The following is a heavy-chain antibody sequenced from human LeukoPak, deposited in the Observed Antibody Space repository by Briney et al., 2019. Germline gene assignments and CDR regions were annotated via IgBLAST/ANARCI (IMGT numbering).Heavy chain of an antibody. CDR2: IKEDGSEQ. CDR1: GFTFSTYW. CDR3: ARDPYQNAYGAFDI. Sequence: PGVSLRLSCAASGFTFSTYWMTWVRQAPGKGLEWVANIKEDGSEQVYVDSVKGRFTISRDNADNSLYLQMNSLRVEDTAVYFCARDPYQNAYGAFDIWGQGTMVTVSS. J-gene: IGHJ3*02. D-gene: IGHD3-10*01. V-gene: IGHV3-7*01.